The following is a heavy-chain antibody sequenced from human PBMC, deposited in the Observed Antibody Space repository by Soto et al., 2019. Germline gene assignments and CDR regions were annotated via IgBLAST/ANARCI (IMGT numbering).Heavy chain of an antibody. D-gene: IGHD4-4*01. CDR2: ISRTGDSI. CDR1: GFTLSSNS. Sequence: GGSLRLSCVASGFTLSSNSMAWVRQAPGKGLECVASISRTGDSIYHTDSVKGRFIISRDNAESSLYLQMSRLRVEDTAVYYCASNYSLFDKWGQGTLVTVSS. J-gene: IGHJ4*02. V-gene: IGHV3-21*06. CDR3: ASNYSLFDK.